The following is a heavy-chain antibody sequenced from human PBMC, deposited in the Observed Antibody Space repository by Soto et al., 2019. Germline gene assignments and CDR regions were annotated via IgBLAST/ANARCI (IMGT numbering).Heavy chain of an antibody. Sequence: GWSLRLACASSVFTFSSYAMSWVRQAPGKGLEWVSAISGSGGSTYYADSVKGRFTISRDNSKNTLYLQMNSLRAEDTAVYYCAKAFPRISGYYYGMDVWGQGTTVTVSS. D-gene: IGHD3-10*01. CDR3: AKAFPRISGYYYGMDV. CDR2: ISGSGGST. J-gene: IGHJ6*02. CDR1: VFTFSSYA. V-gene: IGHV3-23*01.